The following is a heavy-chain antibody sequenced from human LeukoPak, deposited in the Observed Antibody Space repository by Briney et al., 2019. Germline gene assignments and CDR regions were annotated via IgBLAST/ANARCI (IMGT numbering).Heavy chain of an antibody. V-gene: IGHV1-18*01. D-gene: IGHD5-18*01. CDR2: ISAYNGNT. J-gene: IGHJ5*02. CDR3: AINPSRGYSYGSLLNWSDP. CDR1: GYTFTSYG. Sequence: ASVKVSCKASGYTFTSYGISWVRQAPGQGLEWMGWISAYNGNTNYAQKLQGRVTMTTDTSTSTAYMELRSLRSDDTAVYYCAINPSRGYSYGSLLNWSDPWGQGTLVTVSS.